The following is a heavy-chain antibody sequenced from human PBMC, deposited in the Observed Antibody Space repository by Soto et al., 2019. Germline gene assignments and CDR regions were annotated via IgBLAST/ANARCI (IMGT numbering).Heavy chain of an antibody. D-gene: IGHD1-1*01. Sequence: LSLTCAVSGVSIRSSAYHWGWVRQPPGKGLEWLGSVDQSGTTYYNPSLNRRVTISLDTSKSHFSLKVTSATAADTAVYYCARRMNVAGGWFDSWGQGTPVTVSS. CDR3: ARRMNVAGGWFDS. CDR2: VDQSGTT. V-gene: IGHV4-39*02. CDR1: GVSIRSSAYH. J-gene: IGHJ5*01.